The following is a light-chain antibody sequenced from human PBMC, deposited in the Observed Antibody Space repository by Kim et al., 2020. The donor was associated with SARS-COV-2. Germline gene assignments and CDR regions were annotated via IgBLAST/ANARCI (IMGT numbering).Light chain of an antibody. V-gene: IGLV6-57*02. CDR3: QSYDSNNHVV. CDR1: GGSIASNY. CDR2: EDD. Sequence: TVTTSATGSGGSIASNYVQWFQQRPGSAPTTVIYEDDQRPSGVPDRFSGSIDSSSNSASLTISGLKTEDEADYYCQSYDSNNHVVFGGGTQLTVL. J-gene: IGLJ2*01.